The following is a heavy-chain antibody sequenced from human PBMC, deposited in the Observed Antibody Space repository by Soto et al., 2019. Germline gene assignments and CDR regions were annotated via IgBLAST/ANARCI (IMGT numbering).Heavy chain of an antibody. J-gene: IGHJ4*02. CDR3: ARDXXNSNXPNFDY. CDR2: VIPIFDVT. V-gene: IGHV1-69*02. D-gene: IGHD1-1*01. CDR1: GXTFSIYT. Sequence: QVQLVQSGSEVKKPGSSVKVSXKASGXTFSIYTISWVRQAPGQGLEWMGRVIPIFDVTSYAQRFQGRVTITADKSTTTAYMELSSLRSEDTAVYYCARDXXNSNXPNFDYWGQGTLVTVSS.